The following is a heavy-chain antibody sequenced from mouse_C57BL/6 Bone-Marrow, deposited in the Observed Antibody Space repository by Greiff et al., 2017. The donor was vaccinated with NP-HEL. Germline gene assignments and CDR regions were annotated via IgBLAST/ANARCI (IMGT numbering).Heavy chain of an antibody. V-gene: IGHV3-1*01. J-gene: IGHJ3*01. CDR1: GYSITSGYD. D-gene: IGHD1-1*01. CDR3: AREGLLPFAY. Sequence: EVMLVESGPGMVKPSQSLSLTCTVTGYSITSGYDWHWIRHFPGNKLEWMGYISYSGSTNYNPSLKSRISITHDTSKNHFFLKLNSVTTEDTATYYCAREGLLPFAYWGQGTLVTVSA. CDR2: ISYSGST.